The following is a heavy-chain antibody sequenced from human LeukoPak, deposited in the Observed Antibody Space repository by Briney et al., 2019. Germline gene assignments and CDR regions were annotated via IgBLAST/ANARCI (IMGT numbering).Heavy chain of an antibody. CDR1: GGSISSYY. CDR3: ARDGPSDFFDY. V-gene: IGHV4-4*07. J-gene: IGHJ4*02. CDR2: IYTSGGT. D-gene: IGHD3-3*01. Sequence: PSETLSLTCTVSGGSISSYYWSWIRQPAGKGLEWIGRIYTSGGTNYNPSLKSRVTISLDESKHQFSLKLSSVTAADTAVYYCARDGPSDFFDYWGQGTLVTVSS.